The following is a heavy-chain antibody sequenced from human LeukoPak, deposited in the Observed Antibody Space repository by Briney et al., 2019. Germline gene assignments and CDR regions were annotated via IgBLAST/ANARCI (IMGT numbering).Heavy chain of an antibody. J-gene: IGHJ5*02. CDR2: VYYSGST. D-gene: IGHD6-19*01. CDR1: GGSISRYF. V-gene: IGHV4-59*08. CDR3: ARPQWQGGTWFDP. Sequence: PSETLSLTCTVSGGSISRYFWSWIRQPPGKGLEWIGYVYYSGSTNYDPSLKSRVTISVDTSKKQFSLNLTSVTAADTAVYYCARPQWQGGTWFDPWGQGTLVTVSS.